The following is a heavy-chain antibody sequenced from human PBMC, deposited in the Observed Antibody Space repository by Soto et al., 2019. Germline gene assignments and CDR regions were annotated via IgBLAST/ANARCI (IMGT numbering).Heavy chain of an antibody. J-gene: IGHJ5*02. CDR1: GFTFSNYN. D-gene: IGHD6-19*01. Sequence: RGSLRLSCSASGFTFSNYNMNWVRQAPAKGLEWVSSISSSSTYIYYADSVKGRFTISRDNAKNSLYLQMNSLRADDTAVYYCASDPTNLKHSSGWYSWFDPWGQGTLVTVSS. CDR3: ASDPTNLKHSSGWYSWFDP. V-gene: IGHV3-21*01. CDR2: ISSSSTYI.